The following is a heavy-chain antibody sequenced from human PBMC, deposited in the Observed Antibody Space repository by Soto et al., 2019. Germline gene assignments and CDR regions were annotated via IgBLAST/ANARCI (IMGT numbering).Heavy chain of an antibody. V-gene: IGHV3-15*07. CDR1: GFTFSNAW. Sequence: PGGSLRLSCAASGFTFSNAWMNWVRQAPGKGLEWVGRIKSKTDGGTTDYAAPVKGRFTISRDDSKNTLYLQMNSLKTEDTAVYYCTTQQYSSSSSVWFDPWGQGTLVTVSS. CDR3: TTQQYSSSSSVWFDP. CDR2: IKSKTDGGTT. D-gene: IGHD6-6*01. J-gene: IGHJ5*02.